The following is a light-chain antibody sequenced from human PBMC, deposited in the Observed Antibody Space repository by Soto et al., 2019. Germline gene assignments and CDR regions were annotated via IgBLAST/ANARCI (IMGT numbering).Light chain of an antibody. V-gene: IGKV3-15*01. J-gene: IGKJ1*01. CDR2: GAS. CDR1: QSVSSN. Sequence: ARLPLAPRERDTLPFVASQSVSSNLAWYQQKPGQAPRLLIYGASTRATGIPARFSGSGSGTEFTLTISSLQSEDFAVYYCQQYNNWPQPFGQGTKVDIK. CDR3: QQYNNWPQP.